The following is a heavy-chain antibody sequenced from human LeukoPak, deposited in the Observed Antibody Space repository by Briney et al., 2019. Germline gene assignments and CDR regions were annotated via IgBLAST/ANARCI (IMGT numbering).Heavy chain of an antibody. D-gene: IGHD3-3*01. CDR1: GFIFTNYF. CDR3: ATDRGWRTSGYYLYYFEY. CDR2: IKHDGSEK. V-gene: IGHV3-7*01. Sequence: GGSLRLSCAASGFIFTNYFMSWVRQAPGKGLEWVASIKHDGSEKYYVDSVRGRFTISRDNAMNSLYLQMSSLRAEDTAVYYCATDRGWRTSGYYLYYFEYWGQGTLVTFSS. J-gene: IGHJ4*02.